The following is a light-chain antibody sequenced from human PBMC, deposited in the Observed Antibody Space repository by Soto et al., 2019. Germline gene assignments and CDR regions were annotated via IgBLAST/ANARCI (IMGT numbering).Light chain of an antibody. CDR1: MRDVGAYNL. J-gene: IGLJ3*02. V-gene: IGLV2-14*01. Sequence: QSALTQPASVSGSAGQSITISCSGTMRDVGAYNLVSWYQQHPGTAPKLIIYEVRNRPSGISSRFSGSRSGNTASLTISGLQSEDEGDYYCSAYNARSTLVFGGGTKVTVL. CDR3: SAYNARSTLV. CDR2: EVR.